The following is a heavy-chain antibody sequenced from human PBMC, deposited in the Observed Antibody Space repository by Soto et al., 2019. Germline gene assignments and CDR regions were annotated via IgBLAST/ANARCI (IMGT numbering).Heavy chain of an antibody. J-gene: IGHJ1*01. V-gene: IGHV4-4*07. CDR3: AMTVIAPSPFLDH. CDR2: IYTTGAT. Sequence: SETLSLTCSVSGDSISRKYWSWLRQPAGGGLEWIGRIYTTGATNYNSSLKSRVSMSVDTSKNQFSLRLTSVTAADTAVYFCAMTVIAPSPFLDHWGQGLLVTVSS. CDR1: GDSISRKY. D-gene: IGHD3-9*01.